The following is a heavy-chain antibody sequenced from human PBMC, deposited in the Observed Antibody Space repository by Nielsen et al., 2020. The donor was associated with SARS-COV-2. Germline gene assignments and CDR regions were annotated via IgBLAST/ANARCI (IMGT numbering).Heavy chain of an antibody. J-gene: IGHJ4*02. CDR2: ISYDGSNK. Sequence: GESLKISCAASGFTFSSYGMHWVRQAPGKGLEWVAVISYDGSNKYYADSVKGRFTISRDNSKNTLYLQMNSLRAEDTAVYYCARDSENLNYFDYWGQGTLVTVSS. V-gene: IGHV3-30*03. CDR3: ARDSENLNYFDY. CDR1: GFTFSSYG.